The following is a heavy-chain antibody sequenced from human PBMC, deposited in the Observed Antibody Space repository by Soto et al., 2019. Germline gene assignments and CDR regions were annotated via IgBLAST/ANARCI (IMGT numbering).Heavy chain of an antibody. J-gene: IGHJ4*02. CDR3: ARIGRWLQFGFDY. CDR1: GFTFSSYE. V-gene: IGHV3-48*03. D-gene: IGHD5-12*01. CDR2: ISSSGSTI. Sequence: EVQLVESGGGLVQPGGSLRLSCAASGFTFSSYEMNWVRQAPGKGLEWVSYISSSGSTIYYADSVKGRFTISRDNAKNSLYLQKNSLRAEDTAVYYCARIGRWLQFGFDYWGQGTLVTVSS.